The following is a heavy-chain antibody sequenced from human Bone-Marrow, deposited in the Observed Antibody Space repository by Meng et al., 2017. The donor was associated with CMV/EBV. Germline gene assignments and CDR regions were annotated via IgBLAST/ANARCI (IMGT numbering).Heavy chain of an antibody. J-gene: IGHJ4*02. V-gene: IGHV3-21*01. CDR2: ISSSSSYI. Sequence: GESPKIFCAGSGFTFSSHSMNWVRQAPGKGLEWVSSISSSSSYIYYADSVKGRFTISRDNSKDTLYLQMNSLRAEDTAVYYCASSQHTIHHLNNWGQGTLVTVSS. D-gene: IGHD2-21*01. CDR1: GFTFSSHS. CDR3: ASSQHTIHHLNN.